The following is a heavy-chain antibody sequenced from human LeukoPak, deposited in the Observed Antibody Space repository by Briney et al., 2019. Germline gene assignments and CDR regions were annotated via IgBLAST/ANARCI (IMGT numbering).Heavy chain of an antibody. J-gene: IGHJ5*01. Sequence: PGGSLRLSCVASGFTFRSYEMNWVRQAPGKGLEWVSYISSSGSTIYYADSVKGRFTISRDNAKNSLFLQMNSLRLEDTAVYFCTRLRRKYYFGSGSYSDSWGQGTLVIVSS. D-gene: IGHD3-10*01. CDR1: GFTFRSYE. V-gene: IGHV3-48*03. CDR2: ISSSGSTI. CDR3: TRLRRKYYFGSGSYSDS.